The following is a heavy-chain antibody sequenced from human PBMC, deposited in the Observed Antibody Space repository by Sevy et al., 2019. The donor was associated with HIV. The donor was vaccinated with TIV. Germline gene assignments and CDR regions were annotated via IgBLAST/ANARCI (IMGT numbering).Heavy chain of an antibody. Sequence: ASVKVSCAAFGYTFTTYDINWVRQAPGQGLEWMGWMSPNTGATGFAQKFQGRVTLTRNKSITTAYMELSSLKDEDTAIYYCARGGNGDFWSYEYYYYGMDVWGQGTTVTVSS. J-gene: IGHJ6*02. CDR3: ARGGNGDFWSYEYYYYGMDV. V-gene: IGHV1-8*01. D-gene: IGHD3-3*01. CDR1: GYTFTTYD. CDR2: MSPNTGAT.